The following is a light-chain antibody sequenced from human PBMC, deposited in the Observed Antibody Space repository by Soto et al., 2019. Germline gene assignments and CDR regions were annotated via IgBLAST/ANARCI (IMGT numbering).Light chain of an antibody. CDR3: QQYDNLLLT. CDR1: QDISNY. V-gene: IGKV1-33*01. Sequence: DIQMTQSPSSLSASVGDRVTITCQAIQDISNYLNWYQQKPGKAPKLLIYDASNLETGVPSRFSGSGSGTDFTFTISSLQPEDIATYYCQQYDNLLLTFGGGTKVDIK. CDR2: DAS. J-gene: IGKJ4*01.